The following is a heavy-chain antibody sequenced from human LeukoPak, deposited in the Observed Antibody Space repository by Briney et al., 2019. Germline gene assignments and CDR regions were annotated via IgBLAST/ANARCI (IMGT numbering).Heavy chain of an antibody. V-gene: IGHV3-33*01. J-gene: IGHJ3*01. D-gene: IGHD6-25*01. CDR3: ARDSAADDNDFDV. CDR1: GFTFSSYG. Sequence: GGSLRLSCAASGFTFSSYGMHWVRQAPGKGLEWVAVIWSHGNRKHHSDSVEGRFAISRDNSKNILYLQMNNLRAEDTALYYCARDSAADDNDFDVWGQGTVVTVSS. CDR2: IWSHGNRK.